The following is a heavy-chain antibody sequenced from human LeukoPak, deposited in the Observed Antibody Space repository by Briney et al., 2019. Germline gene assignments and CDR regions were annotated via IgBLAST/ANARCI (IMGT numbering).Heavy chain of an antibody. J-gene: IGHJ6*04. CDR1: GYTFTSYG. CDR3: ARDLPYSSSWSYYYGMDV. D-gene: IGHD6-13*01. Sequence: ASVKVSCKASGYTFTSYGISWVRQAPGQGHERKRRIRAYNGNTNNAQKLQGRVTMTTETSTSTVYMELRSLRSDDTAVYYCARDLPYSSSWSYYYGMDVWGKGTTVTVSS. V-gene: IGHV1-18*04. CDR2: IRAYNGNT.